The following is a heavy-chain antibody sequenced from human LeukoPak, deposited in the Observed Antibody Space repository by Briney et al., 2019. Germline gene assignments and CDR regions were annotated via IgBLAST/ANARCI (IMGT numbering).Heavy chain of an antibody. Sequence: GGSLRLSCAASGFTFSSYGMHWVRQAPGKGLEWVAVISYDGSNKYYADSVKGRFAISRDNSKNTLYLQMNSLRAEDTAVYYCANLLRWEPYWGQGTLVTVSS. CDR2: ISYDGSNK. CDR3: ANLLRWEPY. J-gene: IGHJ4*02. V-gene: IGHV3-30*18. CDR1: GFTFSSYG. D-gene: IGHD4-23*01.